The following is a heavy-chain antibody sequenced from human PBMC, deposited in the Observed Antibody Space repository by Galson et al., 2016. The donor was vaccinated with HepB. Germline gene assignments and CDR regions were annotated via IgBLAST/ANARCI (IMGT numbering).Heavy chain of an antibody. CDR3: AGDLMTSAGQPFKH. D-gene: IGHD6-13*01. CDR2: ISGDNGYT. V-gene: IGHV1-18*01. J-gene: IGHJ1*01. Sequence: SVKVSCKASGYTFTDYGISWVRQAPGQGPEWMAWISGDNGYTNYAPKFQDRVTMTTETSTNTAFMELRSLQSDDTAVYYCAGDLMTSAGQPFKHWGQGTLVTVSS. CDR1: GYTFTDYG.